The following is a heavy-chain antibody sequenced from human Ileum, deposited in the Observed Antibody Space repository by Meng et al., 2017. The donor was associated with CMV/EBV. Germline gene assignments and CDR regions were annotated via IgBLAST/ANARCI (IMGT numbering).Heavy chain of an antibody. CDR2: ISYDGSKK. D-gene: IGHD6-13*01. Sequence: SLKISCASSGFTFSSYAMHWVRQAPGKGLEWVAVISYDGSKKYYAEYVKGRFTISRENSKNTVYRQMNSLRAEDTAVYYCARGGGGDSSSWYYYGMDVWGQGTTVTVSS. V-gene: IGHV3-30*04. J-gene: IGHJ6*02. CDR1: GFTFSSYA. CDR3: ARGGGGDSSSWYYYGMDV.